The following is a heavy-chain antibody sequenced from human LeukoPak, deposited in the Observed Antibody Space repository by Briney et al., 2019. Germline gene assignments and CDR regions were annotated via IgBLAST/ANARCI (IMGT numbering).Heavy chain of an antibody. J-gene: IGHJ4*02. Sequence: SETLSLTCTVSGGSISSSSYYWGWIRQPPGKGLEWIGSIYYSGSTYYNPSLKSRVTISVDTSKNQFSLKLNSVTAADTAVYYCARRLKTAVAEYYFDYWGQGTLVTVSS. CDR3: ARRLKTAVAEYYFDY. CDR2: IYYSGST. V-gene: IGHV4-39*01. D-gene: IGHD6-19*01. CDR1: GGSISSSSYY.